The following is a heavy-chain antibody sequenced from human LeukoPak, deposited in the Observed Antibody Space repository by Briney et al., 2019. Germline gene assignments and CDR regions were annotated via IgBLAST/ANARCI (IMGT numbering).Heavy chain of an antibody. Sequence: ASVKVSCKASGGTFSSYAISWVRQAPGQGLEWMGRIIPILGIANYAQKFQGRVTITADKSTSTAYMELSSLRSEDTAVYYCATTITYSSSWYYYYYGMDVWGQGTTVTVSS. CDR3: ATTITYSSSWYYYYYGMDV. CDR2: IIPILGIA. V-gene: IGHV1-69*04. D-gene: IGHD6-13*01. J-gene: IGHJ6*02. CDR1: GGTFSSYA.